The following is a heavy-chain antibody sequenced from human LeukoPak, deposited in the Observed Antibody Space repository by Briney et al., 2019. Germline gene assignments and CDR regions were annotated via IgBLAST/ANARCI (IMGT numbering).Heavy chain of an antibody. CDR3: AKHAVAYCIRGICYERGYYFDS. Sequence: GGSLRLSCAASGFTFSNYAVSCVRQAPGKGLEWVSGISGSDSTYYADSVKCRFTISRDKSKNTLFLQMNSLSAEDTAVYYCAKHAVAYCIRGICYERGYYFDSWGRGTLVTVSS. CDR2: ISGSDST. J-gene: IGHJ4*02. CDR1: GFTFSNYA. D-gene: IGHD2-8*02. V-gene: IGHV3-23*01.